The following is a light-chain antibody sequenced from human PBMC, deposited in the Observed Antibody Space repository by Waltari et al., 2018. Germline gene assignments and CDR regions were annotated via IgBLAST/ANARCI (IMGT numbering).Light chain of an antibody. CDR1: QTIIANY. J-gene: IGKJ4*01. Sequence: EIVLTQSPGTLSLSPGESATLSCRASQTIIANYLAWYQQKPGQAPRLLIYGASNRATAIPDRFSGSGSGTDFTLTISRLEPEDYAVYHCQQYGTSSALTFGGGTKVEIK. V-gene: IGKV3-20*01. CDR3: QQYGTSSALT. CDR2: GAS.